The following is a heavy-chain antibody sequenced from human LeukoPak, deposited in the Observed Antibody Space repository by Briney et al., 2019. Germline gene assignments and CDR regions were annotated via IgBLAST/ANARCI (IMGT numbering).Heavy chain of an antibody. J-gene: IGHJ6*02. V-gene: IGHV1-2*02. Sequence: ASVKVSCKASGHTFTGYYMHWVRQAPGQGLEWMGWINPNSGGTNSAQKYQVRVTMTRETSISTAYMELSRLRSDDTAVYYCARDHCSDNDCYEQYYYGMDVWGQGTTVTVSS. CDR1: GHTFTGYY. CDR3: ARDHCSDNDCYEQYYYGMDV. CDR2: INPNSGGT. D-gene: IGHD2-21*02.